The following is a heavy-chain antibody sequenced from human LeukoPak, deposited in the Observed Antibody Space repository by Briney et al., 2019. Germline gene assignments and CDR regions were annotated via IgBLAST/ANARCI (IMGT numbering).Heavy chain of an antibody. CDR2: INTDGSTT. CDR1: GLTFSSYW. Sequence: GGSLRLSCAASGLTFSSYWMNWVRQAPGKGLVWVSRINTDGSTTNYADSVKGRFTISRDNAENTLYLQMNSLRAEDTAVYYCARGSPAAVWGQGALVTVSS. D-gene: IGHD6-25*01. CDR3: ARGSPAAV. V-gene: IGHV3-74*01. J-gene: IGHJ4*02.